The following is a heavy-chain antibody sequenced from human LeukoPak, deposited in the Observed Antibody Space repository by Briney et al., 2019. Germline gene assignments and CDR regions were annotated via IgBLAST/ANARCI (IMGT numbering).Heavy chain of an antibody. CDR2: IDHSGST. CDR3: ARGSVGPRLGY. CDR1: GGSLSGYY. D-gene: IGHD4-23*01. J-gene: IGHJ4*02. V-gene: IGHV4-34*01. Sequence: SETLSLTCAVYGGSLSGYYWSWIRQPPGKGLEWIGEIDHSGSTNYNPSLKSRVTISVDTSENQFSLILSSVTAADTAVYYCARGSVGPRLGYWGQGTLVTVSS.